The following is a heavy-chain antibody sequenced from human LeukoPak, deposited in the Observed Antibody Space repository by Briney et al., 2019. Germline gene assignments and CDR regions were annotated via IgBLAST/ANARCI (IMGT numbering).Heavy chain of an antibody. J-gene: IGHJ4*02. CDR1: GFTFSNYG. V-gene: IGHV3-23*01. CDR3: AKDAPGDFKFDS. CDR2: IIGSAVT. Sequence: GGSLRLSCAASGFTFSNYGMNWVRQAPGKGLEWVSAIIGSAVTHYVSSVKGRFTISRDNSKDTLYLQMNNLRAEDMAVYYCAKDAPGDFKFDSWGQGTRVTVSS. D-gene: IGHD3-16*01.